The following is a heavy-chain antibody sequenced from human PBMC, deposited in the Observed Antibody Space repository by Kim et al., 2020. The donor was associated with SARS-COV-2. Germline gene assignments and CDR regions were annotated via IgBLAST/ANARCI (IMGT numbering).Heavy chain of an antibody. D-gene: IGHD6-13*01. J-gene: IGHJ4*02. V-gene: IGHV1-46*01. CDR2: IDPPGETT. CDR1: GFTLSRHH. CDR3: AREIVAAGKAFDF. Sequence: ASVKVSCKTSGFTLSRHHMHWLRQVPGQGLEWVGLIDPPGETTIYAQKFRDRVTVTRDTSASTVYMELSDLRSDDTAMFYCAREIVAAGKAFDFWGQGAL.